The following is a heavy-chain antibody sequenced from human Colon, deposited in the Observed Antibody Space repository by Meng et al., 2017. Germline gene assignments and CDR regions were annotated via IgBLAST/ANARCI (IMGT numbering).Heavy chain of an antibody. J-gene: IGHJ4*02. CDR3: ARVGTARPFDY. CDR1: GFTFSLYA. Sequence: EVQVVESGGGLVKPGESLRVSCEASGFTFSLYAFNWFGQAPGGGLEWVASITSSSNYIHYSDSVKGRFTVSRDNARNSSYLQMDSLRAEDTAVYYCARVGTARPFDYWGQGTLVTVSS. CDR2: ITSSSNYI. V-gene: IGHV3-21*01. D-gene: IGHD1-1*01.